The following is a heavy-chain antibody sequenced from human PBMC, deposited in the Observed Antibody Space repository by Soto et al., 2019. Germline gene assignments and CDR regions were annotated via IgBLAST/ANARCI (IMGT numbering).Heavy chain of an antibody. CDR2: IWYDGSNK. Sequence: QVQLVESGGGVVQPGRSLRLSCAASGFTFSSYGMHWVRQAPGKGLEWVAVIWYDGSNKYYADSVKGRFTISRDNSKNTLYLQMNSLRAEDTAVYYCARAAALFLLDYWGQGTLVTVSS. CDR1: GFTFSSYG. V-gene: IGHV3-33*01. J-gene: IGHJ4*02. CDR3: ARAAALFLLDY. D-gene: IGHD6-13*01.